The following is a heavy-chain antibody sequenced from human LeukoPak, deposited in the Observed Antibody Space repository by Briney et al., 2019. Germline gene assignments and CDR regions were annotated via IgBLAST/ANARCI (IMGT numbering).Heavy chain of an antibody. V-gene: IGHV3-21*01. J-gene: IGHJ4*02. D-gene: IGHD1-7*01. CDR1: GFTFSSYS. Sequence: GGSLRLSCAASGFTFSSYSMNWVRQAPGKGLEWVSSISSSSSYIYYADSVKGRFTISRDNAKNSLYLQMNSLRAEDTAVYYCARDRVKLRGPFDYWGLGTLVTVSS. CDR3: ARDRVKLRGPFDY. CDR2: ISSSSSYI.